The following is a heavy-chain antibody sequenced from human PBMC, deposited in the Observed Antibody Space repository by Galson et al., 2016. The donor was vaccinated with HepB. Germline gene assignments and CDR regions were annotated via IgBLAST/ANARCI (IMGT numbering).Heavy chain of an antibody. V-gene: IGHV3-33*06. CDR3: AKDRNDWSFDY. D-gene: IGHD3-9*01. CDR2: IWYDGSKK. J-gene: IGHJ4*02. CDR1: GITFSSHG. Sequence: SLRLSCAASGITFSSHGMHWVRQAPGKGLEWVAIIWYDGSKKYYADSVKGRFTISRDNSKNTLYLQMNSLRVEDKAFYYCAKDRNDWSFDYWGQGTLVTVSS.